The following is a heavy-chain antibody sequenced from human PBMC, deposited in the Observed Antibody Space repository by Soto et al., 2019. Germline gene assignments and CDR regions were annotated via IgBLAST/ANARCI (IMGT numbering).Heavy chain of an antibody. J-gene: IGHJ5*02. CDR2: IYYSGST. V-gene: IGHV4-39*01. Sequence: SETLSLTCTVSGGSISSSSYYWGWIRQPPGKGLEWIGSIYYSGSTYYNPSLKSRVTISVDTSKNQFSLKLSSVTAADTAVYYCARPYGDYVWGYWFDPWGQGTLVTVSS. CDR1: GGSISSSSYY. D-gene: IGHD4-17*01. CDR3: ARPYGDYVWGYWFDP.